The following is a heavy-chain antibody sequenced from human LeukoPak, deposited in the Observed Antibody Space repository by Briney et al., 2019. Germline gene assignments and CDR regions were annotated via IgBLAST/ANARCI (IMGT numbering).Heavy chain of an antibody. D-gene: IGHD3-16*01. CDR3: AEDTPLCYFDY. V-gene: IGHV3-30*02. J-gene: IGHJ4*02. CDR2: IRNDGSII. Sequence: GGSLRLSCAASGFTFSSYGMHWIRQAPGKGLEWVAFIRNDGSIIYNADSVKGRFTISRDNSKNTLYLQMNSLRADDTAVYYCAEDTPLCYFDYWGQGILVTVSS. CDR1: GFTFSSYG.